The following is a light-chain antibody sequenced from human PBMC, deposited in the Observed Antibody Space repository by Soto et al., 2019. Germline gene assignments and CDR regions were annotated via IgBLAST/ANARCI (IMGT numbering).Light chain of an antibody. CDR1: QGIGNY. J-gene: IGKJ1*01. Sequence: DIQMTQSPSAMSASVGDKVTISCRASQGIGNYLAWFQQKPGKVPKRLIYGVSSLQSGVPSRFSGSGSGTEFTLTLSSLQPEDIATYYCLQSTRYPWTFGQGTKVEVK. CDR3: LQSTRYPWT. CDR2: GVS. V-gene: IGKV1-17*03.